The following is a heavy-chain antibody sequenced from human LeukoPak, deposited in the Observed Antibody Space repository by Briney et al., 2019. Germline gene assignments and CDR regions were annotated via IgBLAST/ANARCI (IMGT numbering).Heavy chain of an antibody. D-gene: IGHD6-13*01. V-gene: IGHV4-59*01. CDR2: IYYSGST. CDR3: ARGSGSSWLY. Sequence: SETLSLTCTISGGSITSYYWNWIRQPPGKGLEWIGYIYYSGSTNYNPSLKSRVTMSVDTSKNQFSLRLNSVTAADTAMYYCARGSGSSWLYWGQGILAIVS. CDR1: GGSITSYY. J-gene: IGHJ4*02.